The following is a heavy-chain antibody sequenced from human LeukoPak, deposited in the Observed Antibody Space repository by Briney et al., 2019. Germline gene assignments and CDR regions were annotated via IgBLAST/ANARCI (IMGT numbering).Heavy chain of an antibody. J-gene: IGHJ6*03. V-gene: IGHV4-4*07. D-gene: IGHD6-13*01. Sequence: SETLSLTCSVSGGYISSYYWSWIRQPAGKGLESIGHISTSGSTNYNPSLKSRVTISVDTSKNQFSLKLSSVTAADTAVYYCARVTYSSSRNYYYYYMDVWGKGTTVTVSS. CDR1: GGYISSYY. CDR2: ISTSGST. CDR3: ARVTYSSSRNYYYYYMDV.